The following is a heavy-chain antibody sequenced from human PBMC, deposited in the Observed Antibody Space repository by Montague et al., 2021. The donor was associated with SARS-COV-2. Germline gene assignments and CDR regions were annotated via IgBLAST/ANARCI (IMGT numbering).Heavy chain of an antibody. CDR2: IYYSGST. Sequence: SETLSLTCTVSGGSISSGSYYWGWIRQPPGKGLEWIGSIYYSGSTYYNPSLKSRVTISVDTSKNQFSLKLSSVTAADTAVYYCARREDYYGSGSYPNWGQGTLVTVSS. D-gene: IGHD3-10*01. V-gene: IGHV4-39*01. CDR3: ARREDYYGSGSYPN. CDR1: GGSISSGSYY. J-gene: IGHJ4*02.